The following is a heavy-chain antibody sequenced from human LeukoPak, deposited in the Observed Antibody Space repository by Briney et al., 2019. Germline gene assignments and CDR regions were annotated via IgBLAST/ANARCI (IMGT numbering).Heavy chain of an antibody. J-gene: IGHJ4*02. CDR2: IFTSWIT. Sequence: SETLSLTCTVSGGSISSYYWSWVRQPAGKGLEWIGRIFTSWITNYNPSLKSRVTMSADTSKNQFSLKLSSVTAADTAVYYCAREDYYDSSGYLEQGYFDYWGQGTLVTVSS. V-gene: IGHV4-4*07. CDR3: AREDYYDSSGYLEQGYFDY. CDR1: GGSISSYY. D-gene: IGHD3-22*01.